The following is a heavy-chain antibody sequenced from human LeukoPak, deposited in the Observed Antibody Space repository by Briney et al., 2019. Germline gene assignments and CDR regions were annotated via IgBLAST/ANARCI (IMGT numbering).Heavy chain of an antibody. CDR2: IYYSGST. CDR1: GGSISSYY. V-gene: IGHV4-59*01. Sequence: SETLSLTCTVSGGSISSYYWSWIRQPSGKGLEWVGYIYYSGSTNYNPSLKSRVTISVDTSKNQLSLKLSSVTAADTAVYYCARAAAGYSSGWYDYWGQGTLVIVS. D-gene: IGHD6-19*01. J-gene: IGHJ4*02. CDR3: ARAAAGYSSGWYDY.